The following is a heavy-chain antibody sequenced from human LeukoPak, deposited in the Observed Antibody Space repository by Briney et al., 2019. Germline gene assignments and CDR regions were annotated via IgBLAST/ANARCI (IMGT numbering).Heavy chain of an antibody. D-gene: IGHD6-13*01. CDR3: AKEAGIAAAGPFDY. CDR1: GFTFDDYA. Sequence: PGGSLRLSCAASGFTFDDYAMHWVRHAPGKGLEWVSLISWDGGSTYYADSVKGRFTISRDNSKNSLYLQMNSLRAEDTALYYCAKEAGIAAAGPFDYWGQGTLVTVSS. CDR2: ISWDGGST. J-gene: IGHJ4*02. V-gene: IGHV3-43D*03.